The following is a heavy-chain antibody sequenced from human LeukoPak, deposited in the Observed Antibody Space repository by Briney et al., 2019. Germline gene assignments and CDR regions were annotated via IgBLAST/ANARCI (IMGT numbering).Heavy chain of an antibody. D-gene: IGHD5-24*01. CDR1: GYTFTSYD. Sequence: ASVKVSCKASGYTFTSYDINWVRQATGQGLKWMGWMNPNSGNTGYAQKFQGRVTMTKNTSISTAYMELSSLRSEDTAVYYCARRGRWLQSKYYFDYWGQGTLVTVSS. CDR2: MNPNSGNT. V-gene: IGHV1-8*01. J-gene: IGHJ4*02. CDR3: ARRGRWLQSKYYFDY.